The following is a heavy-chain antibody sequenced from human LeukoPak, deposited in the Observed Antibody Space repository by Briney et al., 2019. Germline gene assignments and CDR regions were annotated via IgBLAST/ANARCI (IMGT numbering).Heavy chain of an antibody. Sequence: ASVKVSCKASGYTFTSYDINWVRQATGQGLEWMGWMNPNSGNTGYAQKFQGRVTITRNTSISTAYMELSSLRSEDTAVYYCALDYYDSSAPRYWGQGTLVTVSS. V-gene: IGHV1-8*03. CDR2: MNPNSGNT. CDR1: GYTFTSYD. D-gene: IGHD3-22*01. J-gene: IGHJ4*02. CDR3: ALDYYDSSAPRY.